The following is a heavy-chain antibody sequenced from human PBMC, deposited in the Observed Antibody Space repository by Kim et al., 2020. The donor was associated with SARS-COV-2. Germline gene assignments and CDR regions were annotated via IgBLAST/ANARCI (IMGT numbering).Heavy chain of an antibody. D-gene: IGHD6-19*01. Sequence: GGSLRLSCAASGFNFSSYLMHWVRQAPGKGLEWVAIISSDGGTKYYADSVKGRFTISRDSSKNTLYLQMNSLTIDDTAVYYCARDKGHSSVWYPVHWGQRALVTVSS. CDR3: ARDKGHSSVWYPVH. J-gene: IGHJ4*02. V-gene: IGHV3-30-3*01. CDR1: GFNFSSYL. CDR2: ISSDGGTK.